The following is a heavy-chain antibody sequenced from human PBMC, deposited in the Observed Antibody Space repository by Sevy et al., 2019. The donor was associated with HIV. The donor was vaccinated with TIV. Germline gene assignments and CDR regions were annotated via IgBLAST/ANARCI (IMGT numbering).Heavy chain of an antibody. D-gene: IGHD2-2*01. Sequence: GGSQRLSCAASGFTFSTYWMSWVRQAPGKGLEWVANIKKDGSEKYYVDSVKGRFTISRDNAKNSLHLQMKSLRAEDTAVYYCARDCSSTSCHWGLDVWGQGTTVTVSS. J-gene: IGHJ6*02. V-gene: IGHV3-7*03. CDR3: ARDCSSTSCHWGLDV. CDR1: GFTFSTYW. CDR2: IKKDGSEK.